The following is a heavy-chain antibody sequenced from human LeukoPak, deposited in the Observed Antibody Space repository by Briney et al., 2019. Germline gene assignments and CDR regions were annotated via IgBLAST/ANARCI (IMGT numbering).Heavy chain of an antibody. V-gene: IGHV4-34*01. J-gene: IGHJ4*02. D-gene: IGHD3-3*01. CDR3: ARGRSGFWSGYFADY. Sequence: SETLSLTCAVYGGSFSGYYWSWIRQPPGKGLEWIGEINHSGSTNYNPSLKSRVTISVDTSKNQFSLKLSSVTAADTAVYYCARGRSGFWSGYFADYWGQGTLVTVSS. CDR1: GGSFSGYY. CDR2: INHSGST.